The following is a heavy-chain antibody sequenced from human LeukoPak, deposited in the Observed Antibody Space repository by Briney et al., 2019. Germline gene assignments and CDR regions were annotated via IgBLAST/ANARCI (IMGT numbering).Heavy chain of an antibody. CDR2: INHSGST. D-gene: IGHD6-19*01. V-gene: IGHV4-34*01. CDR3: ARGSWGAVAGHYFDY. Sequence: KSSETLSLTCAVYGGSFSGYDWSWIRQPPGKGLEWIGEINHSGSTNYNPSLKSRVTISVDTSKNQFSLKLSSVTAADTAVYYCARGSWGAVAGHYFDYWGQGTLVTVSS. J-gene: IGHJ4*02. CDR1: GGSFSGYD.